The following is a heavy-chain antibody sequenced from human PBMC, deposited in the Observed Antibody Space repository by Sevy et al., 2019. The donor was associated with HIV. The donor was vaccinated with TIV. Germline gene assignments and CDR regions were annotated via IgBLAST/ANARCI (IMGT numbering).Heavy chain of an antibody. CDR2: ISYSGSS. J-gene: IGHJ3*01. D-gene: IGHD3-16*02. CDR1: GGSINTIAYY. Sequence: SETLSLTCTVSGGSINTIAYYWGWVRQPPGKGLEWIGSISYSGSSYYNPSLKSRVTISVDTSKNQFSLNLSSVTAADTGNAAVTAIYYCVRHLFHDFAWGSHRYRDAFDLWGQGTLVTVSS. CDR3: TAIYYCVRHLFHDFAWGSHRYRDAFDL. V-gene: IGHV4-39*01.